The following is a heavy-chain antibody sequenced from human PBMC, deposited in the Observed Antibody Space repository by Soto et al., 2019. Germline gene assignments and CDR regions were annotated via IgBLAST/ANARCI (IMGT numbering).Heavy chain of an antibody. J-gene: IGHJ4*02. CDR1: GGTFSSYT. CDR2: IIPILGIA. D-gene: IGHD6-19*01. Sequence: ASVKVSCKASGGTFSSYTISWVRQAPGQGLEWMGRIIPILGIANYAQKFQGRVTITADKSTSTAYMELSSLRSEDTAVYYCARDVGPGIAVAGTGDFDYWGQGTLVTVSS. CDR3: ARDVGPGIAVAGTGDFDY. V-gene: IGHV1-69*04.